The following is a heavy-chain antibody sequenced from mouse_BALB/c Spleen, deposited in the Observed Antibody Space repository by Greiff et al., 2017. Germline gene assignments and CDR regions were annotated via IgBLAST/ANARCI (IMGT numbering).Heavy chain of an antibody. CDR1: GFTFSDYY. D-gene: IGHD2-1*01. V-gene: IGHV5-4*02. CDR2: ISDGGSYT. J-gene: IGHJ2*01. CDR3: ARGGDGNYWYFDY. Sequence: EVQGVESGGGLVKPGGSLKLSCAASGFTFSDYYMYWVRQTPEKRLEWVATISDGGSYTYYPDSVKGRFTISRDNAKNNLYLQMSSLKSEDTAMYYCARGGDGNYWYFDYWGQGTTLTVSS.